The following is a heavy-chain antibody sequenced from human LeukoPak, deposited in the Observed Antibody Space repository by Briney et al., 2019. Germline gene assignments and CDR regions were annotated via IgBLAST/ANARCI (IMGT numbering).Heavy chain of an antibody. D-gene: IGHD3-3*01. CDR1: GYTFTGHY. CDR2: INPNSGGT. Sequence: GASVKVSCKASGYTFTGHYMHWVRQAPGQGLEWMGWINPNSGGTKYAQKFQGRVTLTRDMSISTAYMELSRLRCDDTAVYYCARSYDFWSGPPFDPWGQGTLITVSS. CDR3: ARSYDFWSGPPFDP. V-gene: IGHV1-2*02. J-gene: IGHJ5*02.